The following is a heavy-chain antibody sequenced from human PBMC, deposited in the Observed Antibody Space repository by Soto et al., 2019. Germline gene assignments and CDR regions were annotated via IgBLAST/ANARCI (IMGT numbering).Heavy chain of an antibody. D-gene: IGHD2-21*02. CDR1: GYTFTSYG. J-gene: IGHJ4*02. CDR2: ISAYNGNT. V-gene: IGHV1-18*01. Sequence: ASVKVSCKASGYTFTSYGSSWVRQAPGQGLEWMGWISAYNGNTNYAQKLQGRVTMTEDTSTDTAYMELSSLRSEDPAVYYCALVVTAAGFDYWGQGTLVTGSS. CDR3: ALVVTAAGFDY.